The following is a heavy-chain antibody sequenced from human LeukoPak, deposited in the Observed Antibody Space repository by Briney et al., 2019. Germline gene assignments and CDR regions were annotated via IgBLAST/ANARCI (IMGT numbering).Heavy chain of an antibody. V-gene: IGHV4-59*12. Sequence: KPSETLSLTCTVSGGSISSYYWSWIRQPAGKGLEWIGYIYYSGSTNYNPSLRSRVTMSLDRSKNHLSLTLTSVTAADTAVYYCSRESGAFSPFGYWGQGTLVTVSS. CDR2: IYYSGST. J-gene: IGHJ4*02. CDR3: SRESGAFSPFGY. D-gene: IGHD1-26*01. CDR1: GGSISSYY.